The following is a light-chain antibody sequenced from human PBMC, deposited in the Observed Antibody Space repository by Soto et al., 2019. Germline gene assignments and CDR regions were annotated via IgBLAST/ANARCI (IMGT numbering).Light chain of an antibody. CDR3: ENWYSYHHV. J-gene: IGLJ6*01. CDR2: VEGRGTS. V-gene: IGLV4-60*03. Sequence: QPVLAQSSSASASLGASVKLTCTLSSGHSDYNIAWHQQQPGKAPRYLMKVEGRGTSNKGSGVPDRFSGSSSGADRYLNISNVQPEDEGDYYCENWYSYHHVFGSGNKLTVL. CDR1: SGHSDYN.